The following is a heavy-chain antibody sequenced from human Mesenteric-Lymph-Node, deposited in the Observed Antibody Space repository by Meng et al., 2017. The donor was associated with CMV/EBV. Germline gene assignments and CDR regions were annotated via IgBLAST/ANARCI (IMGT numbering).Heavy chain of an antibody. Sequence: SVKVSCKASGGTFSSYAISWVRQAPGQGLEWMGGIIPILGIANYAQKFQGRVTITADKSTSTAYMELSSLRSEDTAVYYCARGHTAMAYYYGMDVWGQGTTVTVSS. D-gene: IGHD5-18*01. CDR2: IIPILGIA. J-gene: IGHJ6*02. CDR1: GGTFSSYA. V-gene: IGHV1-69*10. CDR3: ARGHTAMAYYYGMDV.